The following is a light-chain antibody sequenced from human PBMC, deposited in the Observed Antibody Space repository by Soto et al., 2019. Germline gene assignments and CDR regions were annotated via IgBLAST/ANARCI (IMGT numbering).Light chain of an antibody. CDR1: SSNIGGNS. Sequence: SALTQPPSVSAAPGQKVTISCSGSSSNIGGNSVSWYQQLPGTAPKLLIYDDNKRPSGIPDRFSGSKSGTSATLGITGFQTGDEADYYCGSWDSSLSAYVFGTGTKATVL. V-gene: IGLV1-51*01. CDR3: GSWDSSLSAYV. J-gene: IGLJ1*01. CDR2: DDN.